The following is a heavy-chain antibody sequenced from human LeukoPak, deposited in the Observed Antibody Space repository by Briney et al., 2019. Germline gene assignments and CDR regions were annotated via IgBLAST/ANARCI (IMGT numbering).Heavy chain of an antibody. J-gene: IGHJ4*02. Sequence: GSLRLSCAASRFTFSSYSMTWVRQAPGKGVEWVSYISSSSSTIYYADSVKGRFTISRDNEKNSLYLQMNSLRAEDTAVYYCARGGYIVVVPAAIGYWGQGTLVTVSS. V-gene: IGHV3-48*01. D-gene: IGHD2-2*01. CDR3: ARGGYIVVVPAAIGY. CDR2: ISSSSSTI. CDR1: RFTFSSYS.